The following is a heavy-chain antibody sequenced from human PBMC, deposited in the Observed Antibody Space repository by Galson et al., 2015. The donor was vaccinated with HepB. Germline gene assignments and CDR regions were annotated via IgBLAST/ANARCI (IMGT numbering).Heavy chain of an antibody. J-gene: IGHJ2*01. CDR1: GGSFSGYY. CDR3: ARRGYSYGFISRYFDL. CDR2: INHSGST. D-gene: IGHD5-18*01. V-gene: IGHV4-34*01. Sequence: TLSLTCAVYGGSFSGYYWSWIRQPPGKGLEWIGEINHSGSTNYNPSLKSRVTISVDTSKNQFSLKLSSVTAADTAVYYCARRGYSYGFISRYFDLWGRGTLVTVSP.